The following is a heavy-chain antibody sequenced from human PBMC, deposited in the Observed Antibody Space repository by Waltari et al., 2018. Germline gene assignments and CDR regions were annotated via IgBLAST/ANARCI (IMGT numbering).Heavy chain of an antibody. V-gene: IGHV3-21*01. J-gene: IGHJ4*02. CDR2: ISSSSSYI. CDR3: ARDPSMVRGVLTIDY. D-gene: IGHD3-10*01. Sequence: EVQLVESGGGLVKPGGSLRLSCAASGFTFSSYSMNWVRQAPGKGLEWVSSISSSSSYIYYADSVKGRFTISRDNAKNSLYLQMNSLRAEDTAVYYCARDPSMVRGVLTIDYWGQGTLVTVSS. CDR1: GFTFSSYS.